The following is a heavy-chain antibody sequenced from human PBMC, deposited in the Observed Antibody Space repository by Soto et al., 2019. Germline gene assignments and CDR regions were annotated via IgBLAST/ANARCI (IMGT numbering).Heavy chain of an antibody. CDR1: GYSFTSLD. J-gene: IGHJ4*02. CDR3: ARGVSAGVDY. Sequence: ASVKVSCKASGYSFTSLDTNWVRQTAGQGLEWMGWMQPSTGRTGYAQKFQGRVTMTRDTSINTAYMELTTLTSDDTAFYYCARGVSAGVDYWGQGTLVTVSS. D-gene: IGHD1-26*01. CDR2: MQPSTGRT. V-gene: IGHV1-8*01.